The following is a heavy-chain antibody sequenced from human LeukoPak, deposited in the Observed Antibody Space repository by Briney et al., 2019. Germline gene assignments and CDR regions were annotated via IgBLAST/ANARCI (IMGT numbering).Heavy chain of an antibody. D-gene: IGHD1-26*01. J-gene: IGHJ4*02. CDR1: GGSISSGNW. CDR3: SRESGPFCPFGY. Sequence: SGTPSLTCAVSGGSISSGNWWSWVRQPPGQGLEWIGEISLAGQTNYNPSLNGRVTMSLDKSSNQLSLHLTSVTAADTATYFCSRESGPFCPFGYWGQGTLVIVSS. CDR2: ISLAGQT. V-gene: IGHV4-4*02.